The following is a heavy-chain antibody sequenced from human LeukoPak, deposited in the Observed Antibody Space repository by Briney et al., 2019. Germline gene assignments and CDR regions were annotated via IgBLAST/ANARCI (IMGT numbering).Heavy chain of an antibody. J-gene: IGHJ4*02. V-gene: IGHV3-23*01. D-gene: IGHD6-6*01. CDR2: ISGSGGST. Sequence: GGSLRLSCAASGFTFSSYAMSWVRQAPGKGLEWVSAISGSGGSTYYADSVKGRFTISRDNSKNTLYLQMNSLRAEDTALYYCAKDTVLEYSSSSTIDYWGQGTLVTVSS. CDR1: GFTFSSYA. CDR3: AKDTVLEYSSSSTIDY.